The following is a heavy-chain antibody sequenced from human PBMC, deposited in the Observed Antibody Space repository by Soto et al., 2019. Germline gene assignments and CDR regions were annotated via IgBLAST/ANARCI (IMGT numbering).Heavy chain of an antibody. CDR3: AHRATMTIFGLIIDNGIWFDP. D-gene: IGHD3-3*01. CDR2: IYWDGDK. J-gene: IGHJ5*02. CDR1: GFSRSTSGAA. Sequence: QINLIESGPTLVKPTQTLTLICTFSGFSRSTSGAAVGWVRQPPGRALEWLALIYWDGDKRYNASLGNRLTFTKDTSMNQVVLTLTNVDPADTATYYCAHRATMTIFGLIIDNGIWFDPWGQGTRVIVSS. V-gene: IGHV2-5*02.